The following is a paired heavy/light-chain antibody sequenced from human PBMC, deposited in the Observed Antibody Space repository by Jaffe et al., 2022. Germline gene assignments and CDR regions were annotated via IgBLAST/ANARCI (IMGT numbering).Heavy chain of an antibody. CDR1: GFTFSNYW. D-gene: IGHD7-27*01. Sequence: EVQLVESGGGLVQPGGSLRLSCAASGFTFSNYWMNWVRQAPGKGLEWLANIKEDGSQKTYVDSVKGRFTISRDNAKNSLYLQMNSLRVEDTAVYYCARSLSGESYWGQGTLVTVSS. CDR3: ARSLSGESY. J-gene: IGHJ4*02. V-gene: IGHV3-7*01. CDR2: IKEDGSQK.
Light chain of an antibody. V-gene: IGKV1-17*03. Sequence: DIQMTQSPSAMSASVGDRVTITCRASQGVSNSLAWFQQKPGKVPQRLIYGSSRLQSGVPSRFSGGGSGTEFTLTISSLQPEDFATYYCLQHNSDPPTFGGGTKVEI. CDR1: QGVSNS. CDR2: GSS. CDR3: LQHNSDPPT. J-gene: IGKJ4*01.